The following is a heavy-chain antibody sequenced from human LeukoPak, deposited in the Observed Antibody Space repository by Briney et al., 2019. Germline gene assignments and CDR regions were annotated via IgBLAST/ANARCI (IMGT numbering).Heavy chain of an antibody. CDR2: IYSGGST. D-gene: IGHD3-22*01. Sequence: GGSLRLSCAASGFTVSSKYMSWVRQAPGKGLERVSVIYSGGSTYYADSVKGRFTISRDNSKNTLYLQMNSLRAEDTAVYYCAREVPATGYYYDSSGYYDYYFDSWGQGTLVTVSS. V-gene: IGHV3-66*02. CDR3: AREVPATGYYYDSSGYYDYYFDS. J-gene: IGHJ4*02. CDR1: GFTVSSKY.